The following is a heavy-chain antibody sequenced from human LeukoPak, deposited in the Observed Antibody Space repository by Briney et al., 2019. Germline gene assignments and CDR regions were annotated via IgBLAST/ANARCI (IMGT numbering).Heavy chain of an antibody. V-gene: IGHV3-7*01. CDR3: ARDDCSSISCYHNWFDP. CDR1: GFTFSSYW. J-gene: IGHJ5*02. CDR2: IKQEGSEK. Sequence: PGGSLRLSCAASGFTFSSYWMRWVRQAPGKGLEWVANIKQEGSEKYYVDSVKGRSTISRDNAKNSLYLQMNSLRAEDTAVYYCARDDCSSISCYHNWFDPWGQGTLVTVSS. D-gene: IGHD2-2*01.